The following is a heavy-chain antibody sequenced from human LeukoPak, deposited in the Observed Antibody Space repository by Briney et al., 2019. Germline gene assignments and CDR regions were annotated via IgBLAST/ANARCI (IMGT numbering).Heavy chain of an antibody. CDR2: ISSRSDHI. J-gene: IGHJ5*02. CDR1: GFTFNTYS. D-gene: IGHD2-15*01. V-gene: IGHV3-48*01. Sequence: GGSLRLSCAASGFTFNTYSMNWVRQAPGKGLEWISYISSRSDHIYHADSVKGRFTVSRDNAKNSLFLQMNSLRAEDTAVYYCARDGWVAAPPWGQGTLVTVSS. CDR3: ARDGWVAAPP.